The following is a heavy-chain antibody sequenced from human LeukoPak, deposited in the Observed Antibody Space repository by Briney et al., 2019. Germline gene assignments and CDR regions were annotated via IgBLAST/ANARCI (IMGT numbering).Heavy chain of an antibody. CDR1: GYTFTSYD. Sequence: ASVKVSCKASGYTFTSYDINWLRQATGQGREWMGWMNPNSGNTGYAQKFQGRVTMTRTTSISTAYMELSSLRSADTAVYYCARLPPRYSSSLIPWFDPWGQGTLVTVSS. CDR3: ARLPPRYSSSLIPWFDP. CDR2: MNPNSGNT. D-gene: IGHD6-13*01. J-gene: IGHJ5*02. V-gene: IGHV1-8*01.